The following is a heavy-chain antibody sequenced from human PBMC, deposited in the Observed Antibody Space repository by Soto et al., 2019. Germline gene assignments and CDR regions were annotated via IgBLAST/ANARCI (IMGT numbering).Heavy chain of an antibody. CDR2: ISASGGST. J-gene: IGHJ3*02. V-gene: IGHV3-23*01. CDR1: GFTFNNYG. D-gene: IGHD5-12*01. Sequence: GGSLRLSCAASGFTFNNYGMSWVRQAPGKGLEWVSAISASGGSTYYADSVRGRFAISRDNSKNTLYLQMDSLRAEDTAVYYCARKIVATNFDIWGQGTMVTVSS. CDR3: ARKIVATNFDI.